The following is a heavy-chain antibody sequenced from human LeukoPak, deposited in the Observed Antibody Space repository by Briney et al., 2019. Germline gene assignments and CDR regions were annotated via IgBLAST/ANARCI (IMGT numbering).Heavy chain of an antibody. V-gene: IGHV3-21*04. Sequence: GGSLRLSCTSSKFDFSNYNLNWVRQAPGKGLEWVSGIGGSIPGIYYADSVKGRFTISRDNSKNTVYLQMDSLRAEDTAVYYCAKDGLISTAGRFGYWGQGALVTVSS. D-gene: IGHD6-25*01. J-gene: IGHJ4*02. CDR1: KFDFSNYN. CDR3: AKDGLISTAGRFGY. CDR2: IGGSIPGI.